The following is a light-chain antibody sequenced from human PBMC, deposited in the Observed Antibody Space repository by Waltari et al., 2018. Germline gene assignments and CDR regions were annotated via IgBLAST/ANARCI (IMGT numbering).Light chain of an antibody. CDR3: QQYGSSTGT. CDR2: EAS. V-gene: IGKV3-20*01. CDR1: QSVNSRY. Sequence: EIVLTQSPGTLSLSPGERATLSCRASQSVNSRYLAWYQQKPGQPPMLLIYEASTRATGIPDRFSGSGSGTDFTLTISRLEPEDFVVYYCQQYGSSTGTFGQGTKLEI. J-gene: IGKJ2*01.